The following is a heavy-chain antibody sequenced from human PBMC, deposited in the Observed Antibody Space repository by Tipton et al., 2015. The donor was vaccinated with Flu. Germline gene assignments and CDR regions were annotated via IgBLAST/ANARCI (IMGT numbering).Heavy chain of an antibody. D-gene: IGHD1-7*01. V-gene: IGHV1-69*01. J-gene: IGHJ6*02. Sequence: QVQLVQSGAEVKKPGSSVKVSCKASGGTFSSYAISWVRQAPGQGLEWMGGIITIFGTANYAQKFQGRVTITADESTSTAYMELSSLRSEDTAVYYCARGGITGTTMHYYYGMDVWGQGTTVTVSS. CDR1: GGTFSSYA. CDR3: ARGGITGTTMHYYYGMDV. CDR2: IITIFGTA.